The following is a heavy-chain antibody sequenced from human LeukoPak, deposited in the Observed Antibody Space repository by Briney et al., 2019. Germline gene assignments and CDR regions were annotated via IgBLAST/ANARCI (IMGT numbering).Heavy chain of an antibody. CDR3: ARDDSGSYPYAFEI. V-gene: IGHV4-59*01. D-gene: IGHD1-26*01. Sequence: LETLSLTCTVSGGPISNYYWTWIRQPPGKGLKWIGFIYYAGSTKYNPSLNSRVTMSIDTSKTQFSLMLSSAAAADTAVYYCARDDSGSYPYAFEIWGQGTLVTVSS. CDR2: IYYAGST. CDR1: GGPISNYY. J-gene: IGHJ3*02.